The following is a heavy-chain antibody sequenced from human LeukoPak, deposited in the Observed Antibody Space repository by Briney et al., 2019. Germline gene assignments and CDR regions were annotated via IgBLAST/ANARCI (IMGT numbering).Heavy chain of an antibody. CDR3: TRGFRVGSYYYMVV. Sequence: PGASVKVSCKASGGTFSTHGISWVRQAPGQGLEWMGRIIPIFGTINYAQKFQGRVTITADKSTSTVHMDLSSLRSEDTAVYYCTRGFRVGSYYYMVVWDEGTTVIVSS. V-gene: IGHV1-69*06. J-gene: IGHJ6*03. D-gene: IGHD3-3*01. CDR2: IIPIFGTI. CDR1: GGTFSTHG.